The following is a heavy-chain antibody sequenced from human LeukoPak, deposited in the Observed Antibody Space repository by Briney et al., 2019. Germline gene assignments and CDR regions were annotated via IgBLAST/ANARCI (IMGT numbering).Heavy chain of an antibody. Sequence: ADTLSLPCAVSVGSISSNTYYWGWIRQPPGKGLEWIGSFDYSGSTYYNPSLQSRVTLFEDTSKNQFSLKLTSVTAAHTAVYYCARHLGGSYYSPLDYWGRGTLVTVSS. J-gene: IGHJ4*02. CDR1: VGSISSNTYY. CDR3: ARHLGGSYYSPLDY. V-gene: IGHV4-39*01. CDR2: FDYSGST. D-gene: IGHD2-15*01.